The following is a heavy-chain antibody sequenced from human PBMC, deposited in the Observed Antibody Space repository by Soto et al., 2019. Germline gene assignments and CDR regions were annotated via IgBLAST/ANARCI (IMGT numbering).Heavy chain of an antibody. D-gene: IGHD3-9*01. CDR2: IYSDGST. Sequence: PGGSLRLSSAASGFPVISNYMSWVRQAPGKGLEWVSVIYSDGSTYYADSVKGRFIISRDNSNNTLYFQMNSLRAEDTAVYYCGTLTKYDILTGFYPCWGQGTLVTVSS. CDR1: GFPVISNY. J-gene: IGHJ4*02. V-gene: IGHV3-66*01. CDR3: GTLTKYDILTGFYPC.